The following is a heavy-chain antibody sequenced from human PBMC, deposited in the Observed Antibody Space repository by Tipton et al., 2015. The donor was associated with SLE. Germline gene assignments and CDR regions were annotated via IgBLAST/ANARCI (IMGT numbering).Heavy chain of an antibody. D-gene: IGHD7-27*01. CDR1: GGSISGYY. V-gene: IGHV4-59*01. J-gene: IGHJ3*02. CDR3: ARELGMVAFDI. CDR2: ISFSGLT. Sequence: TLSLTCIVSGGSISGYYWSWVRQPPGKGLEWIGYISFSGLTNYNPSLKSRVTISVDTSKNQFSLKLSSVTAADTAVYYCARELGMVAFDIWGQGTMVTVSS.